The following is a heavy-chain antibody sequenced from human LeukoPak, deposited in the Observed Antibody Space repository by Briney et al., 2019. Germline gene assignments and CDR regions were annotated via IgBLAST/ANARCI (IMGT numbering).Heavy chain of an antibody. V-gene: IGHV4-59*08. D-gene: IGHD1-26*01. Sequence: PSETLSLTCSVSGASISSYLWSWVRQPPGKGLHWIGYIYYSGTTNYNPSLKSRVSISVDTSKNQFSLKLSSVTAADTAVYYCAGIIVGATHFDYWGQGTLVTVSS. CDR1: GASISSYL. J-gene: IGHJ4*02. CDR3: AGIIVGATHFDY. CDR2: IYYSGTT.